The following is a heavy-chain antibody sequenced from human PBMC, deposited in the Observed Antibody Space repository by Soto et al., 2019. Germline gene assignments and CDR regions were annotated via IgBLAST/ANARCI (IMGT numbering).Heavy chain of an antibody. CDR1: GGSISDDY. V-gene: IGHV4-59*01. D-gene: IGHD3-10*01. CDR3: GGGARGLISGMDV. J-gene: IGHJ6*02. Sequence: SETLSLTCTASGGSISDDYWSWIRQPRGKGLEWIGHSSHTGSTNYSPSLKGRVTISVDTSKRQFSLKLCSVTAVDTAVYCGGGGARGLISGMDVWDQGTTVTAFS. CDR2: SSHTGST.